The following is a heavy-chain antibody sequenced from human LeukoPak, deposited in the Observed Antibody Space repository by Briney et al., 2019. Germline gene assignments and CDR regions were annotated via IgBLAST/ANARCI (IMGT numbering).Heavy chain of an antibody. CDR1: GFTFSSYE. J-gene: IGHJ3*02. D-gene: IGHD6-6*01. Sequence: GGSLGLSCAASGFTFSSYEMNWVRQAPGKGLEWVSYISISGSTIYYADSVKGRFTISRDNAKNSLYLQMNSLRVEDTAVYYCAREGLWGAARDAFDIWGQGTMVTVSS. V-gene: IGHV3-48*03. CDR2: ISISGSTI. CDR3: AREGLWGAARDAFDI.